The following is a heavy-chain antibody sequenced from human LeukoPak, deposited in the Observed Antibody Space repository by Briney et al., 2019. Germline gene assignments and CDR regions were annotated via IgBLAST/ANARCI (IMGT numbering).Heavy chain of an antibody. CDR3: ARDGMYYYDSSGYHTADY. V-gene: IGHV4-34*01. D-gene: IGHD3-22*01. Sequence: SETLSLTCAAYGGSFSGYYWSWIRQPPGKGLEWIGEINHNGSTNYNPSLKSRVTISVDTSKNQFSLKLSSVTAADTAVYYCARDGMYYYDSSGYHTADYWGQGTLVTVSS. CDR2: INHNGST. J-gene: IGHJ4*02. CDR1: GGSFSGYY.